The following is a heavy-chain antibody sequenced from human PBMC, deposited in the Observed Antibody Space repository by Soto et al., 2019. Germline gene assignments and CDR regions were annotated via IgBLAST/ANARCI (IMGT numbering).Heavy chain of an antibody. V-gene: IGHV3-23*01. Sequence: GGSLRLSCAASGFTFSSYAMSWVRQAPGKGLEWVSAISGSGGSTYYADSVKGRFTISRDNSKNTLYLQMNSLRAEDTAVYYCANDIVVVPAATAFDIWGQGTMVTVSS. J-gene: IGHJ3*02. D-gene: IGHD2-2*01. CDR2: ISGSGGST. CDR3: ANDIVVVPAATAFDI. CDR1: GFTFSSYA.